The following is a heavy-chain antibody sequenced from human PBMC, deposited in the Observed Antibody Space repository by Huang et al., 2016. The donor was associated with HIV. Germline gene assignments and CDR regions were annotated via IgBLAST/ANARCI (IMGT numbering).Heavy chain of an antibody. CDR1: TFTFAAYW. CDR2: IRQDEREK. J-gene: IGHJ6*02. CDR3: ATKTGGMDI. Sequence: VESGGRLVQPGGSIRLSCVGSTFTFAAYWMSWVGQPPGKGLEWVANIRQDEREKYYVDSVKGRFNISRDNAKKVLFLEMNNVTVEDTATYYCATKTGGMDIWGQGTTVTVS. V-gene: IGHV3-7*03. D-gene: IGHD1-7*01.